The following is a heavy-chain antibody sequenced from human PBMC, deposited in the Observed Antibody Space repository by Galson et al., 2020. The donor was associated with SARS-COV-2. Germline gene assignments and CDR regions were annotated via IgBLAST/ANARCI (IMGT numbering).Heavy chain of an antibody. CDR1: GYTLSSYY. J-gene: IGHJ4*02. D-gene: IGHD1-26*01. Sequence: ASVKVSCQASGYTLSSYYLHWVRQAPGQGLAWLGIINPSGGSASYSHKFQGRITMTRDTSTSTVYMELNSLTSDDTAVYYCARGRVSGGYWGQGTLVIVSS. V-gene: IGHV1-46*03. CDR2: INPSGGSA. CDR3: ARGRVSGGY.